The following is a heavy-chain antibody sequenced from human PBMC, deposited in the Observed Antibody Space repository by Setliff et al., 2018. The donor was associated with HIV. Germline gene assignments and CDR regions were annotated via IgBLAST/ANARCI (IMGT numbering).Heavy chain of an antibody. J-gene: IGHJ3*02. V-gene: IGHV4-61*09. D-gene: IGHD3-22*01. CDR2: VYTSGSV. CDR3: ARGSYYDSSNYHHRRAFDI. Sequence: SETLSLTCTVSGGSIGSGSYYWNWIRQPAGKGPEWIGHVYTSGSVNYNPSLKSRVALSVDTTKNQLSLRVYSVIAADTAVYYCARGSYYDSSNYHHRRAFDIWGQGAMVTVSS. CDR1: GGSIGSGSYY.